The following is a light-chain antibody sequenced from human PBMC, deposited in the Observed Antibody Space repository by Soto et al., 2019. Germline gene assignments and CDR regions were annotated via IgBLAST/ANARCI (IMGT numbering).Light chain of an antibody. Sequence: VMTQSPAALSVSRGERATRSCRASQSISSNLAWYQQKPGQAPRLLIYGASTRATGIPATFSGSGSGTEFILTISSLQSEDFAVYYCQQYHKWPLTFGGGTKVDIK. J-gene: IGKJ4*01. CDR3: QQYHKWPLT. CDR1: QSISSN. V-gene: IGKV3-15*01. CDR2: GAS.